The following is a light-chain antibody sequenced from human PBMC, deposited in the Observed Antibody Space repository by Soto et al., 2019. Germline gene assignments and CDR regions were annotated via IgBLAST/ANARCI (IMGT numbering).Light chain of an antibody. J-gene: IGKJ4*01. CDR3: LQDYNYPLT. V-gene: IGKV1-6*01. Sequence: AIQMTQSPSSLSASVGDRVTITCRASQGIGNDLGWYQQKPGKAPKLLIYAASSLQSGVPSRFSGNGSGTDFTLTISSLQPEDFATYYCLQDYNYPLTFGGGTKVEIK. CDR2: AAS. CDR1: QGIGND.